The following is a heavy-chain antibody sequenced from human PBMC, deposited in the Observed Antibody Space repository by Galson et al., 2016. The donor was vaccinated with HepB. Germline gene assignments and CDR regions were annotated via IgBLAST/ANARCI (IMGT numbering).Heavy chain of an antibody. Sequence: CAISGDSVSSNSAAWTWIRQSPLRGLEWLGRTHYRSKWCNDYAVSVKSRISIHPDTSKNQFSLQLNSVTPEDTAVYYCARVRCSTFRCQNWFDPWGQGTLVTVSS. CDR2: THYRSKWCN. CDR3: ARVRCSTFRCQNWFDP. J-gene: IGHJ5*02. V-gene: IGHV6-1*01. CDR1: GDSVSSNSAA. D-gene: IGHD2/OR15-2a*01.